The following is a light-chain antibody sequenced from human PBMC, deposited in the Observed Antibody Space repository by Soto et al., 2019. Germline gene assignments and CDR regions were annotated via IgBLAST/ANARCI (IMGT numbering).Light chain of an antibody. CDR1: SSNIGAGYD. CDR3: QSYDSSLSGHYV. J-gene: IGLJ1*01. CDR2: GNI. V-gene: IGLV1-40*01. Sequence: QAVVTQPPSVSGAPGQRVTISCTGSSSNIGAGYDVYWYQQLPGTAPKLLIYGNINRPSGVPDRFSGSKSGTSASLAITGLQAEDEADYYCQSYDSSLSGHYVFGTGTKLTVL.